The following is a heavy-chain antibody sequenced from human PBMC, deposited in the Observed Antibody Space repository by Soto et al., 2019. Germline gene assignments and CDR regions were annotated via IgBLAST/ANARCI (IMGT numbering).Heavy chain of an antibody. CDR1: GFTFSNAW. CDR3: TTTYYDFWSGYLVY. CDR2: IKSKTDGGTT. J-gene: IGHJ4*02. V-gene: IGHV3-15*07. Sequence: PGGSLRLSCAASGFTFSNAWMNWVRQAPGKGLEWVGRIKSKTDGGTTDYAAPVKGRFTISRDDSKNTLYLQMNSLKTEDTAVYYCTTTYYDFWSGYLVYWGQGTLVTVSS. D-gene: IGHD3-3*01.